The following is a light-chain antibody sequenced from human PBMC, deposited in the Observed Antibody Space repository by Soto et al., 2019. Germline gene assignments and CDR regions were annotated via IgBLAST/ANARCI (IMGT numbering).Light chain of an antibody. CDR2: DAS. CDR3: QQYTSYSWT. CDR1: QSINSW. Sequence: DIQMTQSPSTLSASVGDRVTITCRASQSINSWLAWYQQKPGKAPQILIYDASTLKSGVPSRFSASGSGTEFTLIISSLQPEDFATYYCQQYTSYSWTFGQGTKVDIK. J-gene: IGKJ1*01. V-gene: IGKV1-5*01.